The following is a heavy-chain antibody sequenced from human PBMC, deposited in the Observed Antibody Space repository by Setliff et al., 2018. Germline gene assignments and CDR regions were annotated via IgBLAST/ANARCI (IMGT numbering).Heavy chain of an antibody. D-gene: IGHD1-26*01. V-gene: IGHV5-51*01. CDR3: ARLGAQASHDASDI. CDR2: VFSGDSDT. J-gene: IGHJ3*02. CDR1: GYRFTTYW. Sequence: GESLKISCKGSGYRFTTYWIGWVRQMPGKGLEWMGIVFSGDSDTRYSPSFQGQVTMSADKSINTAYLQWSSLKASDTAMYYCARLGAQASHDASDIWGQGTMVTVSS.